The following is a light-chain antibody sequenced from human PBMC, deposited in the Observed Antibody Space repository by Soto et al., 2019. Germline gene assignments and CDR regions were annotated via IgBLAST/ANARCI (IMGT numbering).Light chain of an antibody. Sequence: DIQMTQSPSSLSASVGDRVTITCRASQSISSYLNWYQQKPGKAPKLLIYAASSLQSGVPSRFSGSASGTDFTLTISSLQPEDFATYYCQQSYSTPFTFGPGTQVDI. CDR2: AAS. V-gene: IGKV1-39*01. CDR1: QSISSY. J-gene: IGKJ3*01. CDR3: QQSYSTPFT.